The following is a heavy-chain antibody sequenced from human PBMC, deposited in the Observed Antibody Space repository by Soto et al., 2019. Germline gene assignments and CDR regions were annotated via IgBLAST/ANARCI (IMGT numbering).Heavy chain of an antibody. V-gene: IGHV1-18*01. CDR2: ISAYNGNT. J-gene: IGHJ6*02. D-gene: IGHD2-15*01. Sequence: RASVKVSCKASGYTFTSYGISWVRQAPGQGLEWMGWISAYNGNTNYAQKLQGRVTMTTDTSTSTAYMELRSLRSDDTAVYYCAREERYCSGGSCYPDYGMDVWGQGTTVTVSS. CDR3: AREERYCSGGSCYPDYGMDV. CDR1: GYTFTSYG.